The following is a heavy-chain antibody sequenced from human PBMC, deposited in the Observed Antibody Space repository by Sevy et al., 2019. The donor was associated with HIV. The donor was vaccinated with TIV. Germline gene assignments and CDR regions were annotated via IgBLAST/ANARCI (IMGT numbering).Heavy chain of an antibody. V-gene: IGHV4-4*07. CDR2: IYTSGST. Sequence: SETLSLTCTVSGGSISSYYWSWIRQPAGKGLEWIGRIYTSGSTNYNPSLKSRVTMSVDTSKNQFSLKLSSVTAADTAVYYCARAGAAAGLNHAFDIWGQGTMVTVSS. CDR3: ARAGAAAGLNHAFDI. D-gene: IGHD6-13*01. CDR1: GGSISSYY. J-gene: IGHJ3*02.